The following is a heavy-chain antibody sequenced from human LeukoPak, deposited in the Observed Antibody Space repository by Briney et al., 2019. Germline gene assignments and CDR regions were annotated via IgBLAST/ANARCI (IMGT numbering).Heavy chain of an antibody. Sequence: PGGSLRLSCAASGFTFSSYAMHWVRQAPGKGLEWVGRIKSKTDGGTTDYAAPVKGRFTISRDDSKNTLYLQMNSLKTEDTAVYYCTTDSAGSGVTGALVAFDIWGQGTMVTVSS. D-gene: IGHD3-10*01. CDR1: GFTFSSYA. CDR3: TTDSAGSGVTGALVAFDI. CDR2: IKSKTDGGTT. J-gene: IGHJ3*02. V-gene: IGHV3-15*01.